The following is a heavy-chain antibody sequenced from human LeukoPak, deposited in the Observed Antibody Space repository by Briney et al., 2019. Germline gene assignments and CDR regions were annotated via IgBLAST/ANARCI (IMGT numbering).Heavy chain of an antibody. J-gene: IGHJ4*02. D-gene: IGHD4-23*01. CDR1: GYTFTSYD. CDR3: ARGLDYVGCFDY. V-gene: IGHV1-8*01. Sequence: ASVKVSCKASGYTFTSYDINWVRQATGQGLEWMGWMNPNSGNTGYAQKFQGRVTMTRNTSISTAYMELSSLRSEDTAVYYCARGLDYVGCFDYWGQGTLVTVSS. CDR2: MNPNSGNT.